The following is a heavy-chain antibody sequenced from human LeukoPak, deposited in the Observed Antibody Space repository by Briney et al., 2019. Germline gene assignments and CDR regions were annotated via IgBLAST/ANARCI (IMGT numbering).Heavy chain of an antibody. CDR1: GFTFGDYA. D-gene: IGHD5-18*01. Sequence: GGSLRLSCTASGFTFGDYAMSWVRQAPGKGLEWVGFIRSKAYGGTTEYAASVKGRFTISRDDSKSIAYLQMNSLKTEDTAVYYCTRHRRGYSYGYRAFDIWGQGTMVTVSS. V-gene: IGHV3-49*04. J-gene: IGHJ3*02. CDR2: IRSKAYGGTT. CDR3: TRHRRGYSYGYRAFDI.